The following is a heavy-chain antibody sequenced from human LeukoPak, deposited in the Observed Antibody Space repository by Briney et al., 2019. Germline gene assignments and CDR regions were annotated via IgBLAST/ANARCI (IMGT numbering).Heavy chain of an antibody. V-gene: IGHV3-23*01. CDR3: VKDVGGSAFYEY. J-gene: IGHJ4*02. Sequence: GGFLRLSCAASGFPFSAYGMGWVRQAPGKGLEWVSTINDSGENTHYADSVKGRCTISRDNTKDTVYLQMNSLRAEDTALYYCVKDVGGSAFYEYWGQGTLVTVSS. CDR2: INDSGENT. D-gene: IGHD2-15*01. CDR1: GFPFSAYG.